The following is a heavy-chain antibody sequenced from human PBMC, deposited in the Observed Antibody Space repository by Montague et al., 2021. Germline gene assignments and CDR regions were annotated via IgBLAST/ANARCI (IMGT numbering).Heavy chain of an antibody. CDR3: VRDGPRTHYFDY. J-gene: IGHJ4*02. Sequence: SLRLSCAASGFTFSSYAMSWVRQTPGQGLEWVSTMNAGSGNTYYADSVKGRFTISRDNSKNTLYLQMNSLRAEDTAVYYCVRDGPRTHYFDYWGQGALVTVPS. CDR2: MNAGSGNT. CDR1: GFTFSSYA. V-gene: IGHV3-23*01. D-gene: IGHD2-2*01.